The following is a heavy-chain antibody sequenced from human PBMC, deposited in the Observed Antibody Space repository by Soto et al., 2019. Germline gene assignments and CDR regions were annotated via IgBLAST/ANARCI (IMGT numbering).Heavy chain of an antibody. V-gene: IGHV1-18*01. CDR2: ISTYNGNT. D-gene: IGHD2-15*01. J-gene: IGHJ5*02. CDR3: ARGFRVAATRWWFDP. Sequence: AAVKVSCKSSGYTFTSYDISWVRQAPGQGLEWMGWISTYNGNTNYAQKLQGRVTMTTDTSTSTAYMELRSLRSDDTAVYYCARGFRVAATRWWFDPWGQGTLVTV. CDR1: GYTFTSYD.